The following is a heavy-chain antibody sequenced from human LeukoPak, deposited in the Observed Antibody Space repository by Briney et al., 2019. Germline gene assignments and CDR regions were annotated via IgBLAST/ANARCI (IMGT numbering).Heavy chain of an antibody. Sequence: SSETLSLTCTLSGGSISTYYWSWVRQPPGKGLEWIGYIYYTGSTDYNPSLKSRVTISVDTSKNQFSLKLSSVTAADTAVYYCARATWLGGYSLDYWGKGTTVTISS. V-gene: IGHV4-59*12. CDR3: ARATWLGGYSLDY. CDR2: IYYTGST. D-gene: IGHD3-22*01. CDR1: GGSISTYY. J-gene: IGHJ6*04.